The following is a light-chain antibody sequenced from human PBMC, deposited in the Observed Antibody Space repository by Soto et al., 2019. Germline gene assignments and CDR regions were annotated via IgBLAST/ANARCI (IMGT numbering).Light chain of an antibody. V-gene: IGLV1-40*01. CDR1: GSNIGAGYD. J-gene: IGLJ2*01. Sequence: QSVLTQPPSVSGAPGQSVTISCIGSGSNIGAGYDVHWYQQLPGVAPKLLIFDTANRPSGVPGRFSGSKSGASASLAITGLLPEDEADFFCQSFDTNLNAVVFDGGTRLTVL. CDR3: QSFDTNLNAVV. CDR2: DTA.